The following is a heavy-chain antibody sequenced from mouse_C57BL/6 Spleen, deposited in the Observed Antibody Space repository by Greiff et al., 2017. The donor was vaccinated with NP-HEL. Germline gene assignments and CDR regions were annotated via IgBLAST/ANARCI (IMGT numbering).Heavy chain of an antibody. D-gene: IGHD2-4*01. CDR1: GYTFTDYY. J-gene: IGHJ2*01. CDR2: INPNNGGT. V-gene: IGHV1-26*01. CDR3: ARSGPMIPHFDY. Sequence: VQLQQSGPELVKPGASVKISCKASGYTFTDYYMNWVKQSHGKSLEWIGDINPNNGGTSYNQKFKGKATLTVDKSSSTAYMELRSLTSEDSAVYYCARSGPMIPHFDYWGQGTTLTVSS.